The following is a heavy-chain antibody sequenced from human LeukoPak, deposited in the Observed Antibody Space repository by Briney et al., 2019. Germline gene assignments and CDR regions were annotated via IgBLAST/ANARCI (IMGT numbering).Heavy chain of an antibody. CDR2: INPSGGST. J-gene: IGHJ4*02. CDR1: GYTFTSYY. V-gene: IGHV1-46*01. CDR3: VALLWFGEFFY. D-gene: IGHD3-10*01. Sequence: GASVKVFCKASGYTFTSYYMHWVRQAPGQGLEWMGIINPSGGSTNYAQKFQGRVTMTRDTSTSTVYMEVSSLRSEDTAVYYCVALLWFGEFFYWGQGTLVTVSS.